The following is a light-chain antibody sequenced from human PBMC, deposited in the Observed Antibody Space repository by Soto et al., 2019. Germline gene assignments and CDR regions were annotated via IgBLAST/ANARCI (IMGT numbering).Light chain of an antibody. CDR2: EVV. J-gene: IGLJ1*01. CDR3: KSYAGSNTDV. V-gene: IGLV2-8*01. Sequence: QSVLTQPPCASGSPGQSVTISCTGTKNDIGVYDFVCWYQHHPGKAPRLIIYEVVQRPSGVPDRFSGSKSGNTASLTVSGLQAADEADYFCKSYAGSNTDVFGSGTKVTVL. CDR1: KNDIGVYDF.